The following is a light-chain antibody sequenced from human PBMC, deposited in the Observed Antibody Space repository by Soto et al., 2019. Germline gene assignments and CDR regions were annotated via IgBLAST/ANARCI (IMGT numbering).Light chain of an antibody. Sequence: QSVRTQPASVSGSPGQSITISCTGTSSDVGSYNLVSWYQQHPGKAPKLMIYEGSKRPSGVSNRFSGSKSGNTASLTFSGFQAEDEADYYCSSYAGRSTFVFGTGTKVTVL. CDR2: EGS. CDR3: SSYAGRSTFV. J-gene: IGLJ1*01. CDR1: SSDVGSYNL. V-gene: IGLV2-23*03.